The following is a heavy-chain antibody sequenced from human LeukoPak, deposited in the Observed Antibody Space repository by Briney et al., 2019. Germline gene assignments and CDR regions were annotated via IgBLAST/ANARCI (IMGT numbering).Heavy chain of an antibody. D-gene: IGHD6-13*01. CDR3: ARPPGIAAAWFDP. CDR2: INHSGST. CDR1: GGSFSGYY. Sequence: PSETLSLTCAVYGGSFSGYYWSWIRQPPGKGLEWIGEINHSGSTNYNPSLKSRVTISADTSKDQFSLKLSSITAADTAFYYCARPPGIAAAWFDPWGQGTLVTVSS. V-gene: IGHV4-34*01. J-gene: IGHJ5*02.